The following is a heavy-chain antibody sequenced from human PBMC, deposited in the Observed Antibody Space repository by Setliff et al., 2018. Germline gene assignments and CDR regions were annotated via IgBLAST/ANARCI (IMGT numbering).Heavy chain of an antibody. CDR3: ARYDSSGYSENYYFDY. V-gene: IGHV4-39*07. D-gene: IGHD3-22*01. J-gene: IGHJ4*02. CDR1: GGSISTTDYC. Sequence: SETLSLTCTVSGGSISTTDYCWGWIRQPPGKGLEWIGCVYYSGNTYYSPSLKSRVTMFVDTFKNQFSLMLYSVTAADTAIYYCARYDSSGYSENYYFDYWGQGTLVTVSS. CDR2: VYYSGNT.